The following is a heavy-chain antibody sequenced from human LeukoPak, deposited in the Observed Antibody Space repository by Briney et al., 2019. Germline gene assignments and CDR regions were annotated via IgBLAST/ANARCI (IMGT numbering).Heavy chain of an antibody. CDR3: AKRSGYTTGWFFGF. J-gene: IGHJ4*02. CDR2: ISGSGDNT. CDR1: GFSFSSYA. V-gene: IGHV3-23*01. Sequence: GGALRLSCAASGFSFSSYAMSWVRQAPGKGVEGVSSISGSGDNTYYAESVKGRFTISRDNSKNTLFLQMNSLRAEDTAVFYCAKRSGYTTGWFFGFWGQGTLVTVSS. D-gene: IGHD6-19*01.